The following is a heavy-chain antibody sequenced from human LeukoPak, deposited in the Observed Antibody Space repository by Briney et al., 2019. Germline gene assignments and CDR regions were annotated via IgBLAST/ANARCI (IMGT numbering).Heavy chain of an antibody. CDR2: ITGTGGTT. J-gene: IGHJ4*02. CDR3: VKEGNYYDFDY. Sequence: HPGGSLRLSCAASGFTFNTYAMSWVRQTPEKGLEWVSSITGTGGTTYYADSVKGRFTMSRDNSKNTLYLHLSSLRAGDTAVYYCVKEGNYYDFDYWGQGTLVTVSS. V-gene: IGHV3-23*01. D-gene: IGHD4-11*01. CDR1: GFTFNTYA.